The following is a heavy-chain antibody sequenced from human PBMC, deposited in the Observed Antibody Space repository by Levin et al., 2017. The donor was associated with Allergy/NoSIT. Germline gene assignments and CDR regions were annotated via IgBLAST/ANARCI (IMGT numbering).Heavy chain of an antibody. J-gene: IGHJ3*02. CDR2: ISGSGGST. CDR3: ANNKQLWLGDAFDI. CDR1: GFTFSSYA. V-gene: IGHV3-23*01. D-gene: IGHD5-18*01. Sequence: GESLKISCAASGFTFSSYAMSWVRQAPGKGLEWVSAISGSGGSTYYADSVKGRFTISRDNSKNTLYLQMNSLRAEDTAVYYCANNKQLWLGDAFDIWGQGTMVTVSS.